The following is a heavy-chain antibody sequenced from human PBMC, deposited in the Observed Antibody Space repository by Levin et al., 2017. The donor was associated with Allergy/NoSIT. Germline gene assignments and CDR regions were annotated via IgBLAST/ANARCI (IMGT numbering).Heavy chain of an antibody. Sequence: PGGSLRLSCAASGFTFSSYEMNWVRRAPGKGLEWGSYISSTGSTIYSADSVKGRFTISRDNAKNSLYLHMNSLRAEDTAVYYCARQLGNFWSGYNYFDYWGQGTLVTVSS. V-gene: IGHV3-48*03. CDR2: ISSTGSTI. D-gene: IGHD3-3*01. J-gene: IGHJ4*02. CDR1: GFTFSSYE. CDR3: ARQLGNFWSGYNYFDY.